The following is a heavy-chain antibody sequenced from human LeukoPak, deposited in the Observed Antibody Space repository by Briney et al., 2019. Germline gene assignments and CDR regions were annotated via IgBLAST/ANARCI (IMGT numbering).Heavy chain of an antibody. CDR1: GGTFSSYA. CDR2: IIPILGIA. J-gene: IGHJ4*02. CDR3: ARDLQGYSNNFK. D-gene: IGHD5-18*01. V-gene: IGHV1-69*04. Sequence: GASVKVSCKASGGTFSSYAISWVRQAPGQGLEWMGRIIPILGIANYAQKFQGRVTMTRNTSISTADMELSRLTYDDTAVYYCARDLQGYSNNFKWGQGTLVTVSS.